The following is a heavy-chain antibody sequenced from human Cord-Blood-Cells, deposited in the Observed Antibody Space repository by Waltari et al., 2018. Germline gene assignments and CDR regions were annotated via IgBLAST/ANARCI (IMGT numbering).Heavy chain of an antibody. CDR3: AKGADCSSTSCYGGYYFDY. D-gene: IGHD2-2*01. J-gene: IGHJ4*02. CDR1: GFTFSSYA. V-gene: IGHV3-23*01. Sequence: EVQLLESGGGLVQPGGSLRLSCAASGFTFSSYAMSWVRQAPGKGLEWVSAISGSGGSTYYADSVKGFTISRDNSKNTLYLQMNSLRAEDTAVYYCAKGADCSSTSCYGGYYFDYWGQGTLVTVSS. CDR2: ISGSGGST.